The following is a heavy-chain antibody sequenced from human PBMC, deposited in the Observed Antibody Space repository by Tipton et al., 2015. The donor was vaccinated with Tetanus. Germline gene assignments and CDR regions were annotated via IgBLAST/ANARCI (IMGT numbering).Heavy chain of an antibody. J-gene: IGHJ4*02. Sequence: TLSLTCSVSGDSISSGGYYWSWIRQHPGKGLEWIGYIYSSGTTNYNPSLRSRVTMSVDTSKNQFSLELTSATAADTAVYYCARSYYDLLTGNYIPYYFDYWGRGSLVTVSS. CDR2: IYSSGTT. CDR1: GDSISSGGYY. D-gene: IGHD3-9*01. V-gene: IGHV4-31*03. CDR3: ARSYYDLLTGNYIPYYFDY.